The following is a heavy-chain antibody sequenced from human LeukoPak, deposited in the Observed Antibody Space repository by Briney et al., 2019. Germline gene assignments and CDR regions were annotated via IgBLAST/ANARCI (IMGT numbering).Heavy chain of an antibody. D-gene: IGHD3-3*01. J-gene: IGHJ4*02. CDR3: ARDTLLPPNNYDFWSGQLREPRCYFDY. CDR2: IYTSGST. Sequence: SETLSLTCTVSGGSISSGSYYWSWIRQPAGKGLEWIGRIYTSGSTNYNPSLKSRVTISVDTSKNQFSLKLSPVTAADTAVYYCARDTLLPPNNYDFWSGQLREPRCYFDYWGQGTLVTVSS. CDR1: GGSISSGSYY. V-gene: IGHV4-61*02.